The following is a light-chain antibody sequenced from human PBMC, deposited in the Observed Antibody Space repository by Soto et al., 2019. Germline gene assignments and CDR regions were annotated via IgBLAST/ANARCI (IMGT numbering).Light chain of an antibody. CDR2: DNN. J-gene: IGLJ1*01. CDR1: STNIGRNY. CDR3: GTWDSSLSAGPYV. V-gene: IGLV1-51*01. Sequence: QSALTQPASVSAASGQKVTISCSGRSTNIGRNYVSWYQQLPGTAPKLLIYDNNKRPSGIPNRFSGSKSGTSATLDITGLQTGDEADYYCGTWDSSLSAGPYVFGTGIKVTVL.